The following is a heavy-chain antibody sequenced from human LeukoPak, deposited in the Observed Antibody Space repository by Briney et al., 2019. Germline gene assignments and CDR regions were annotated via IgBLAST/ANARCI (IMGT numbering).Heavy chain of an antibody. D-gene: IGHD3-10*01. CDR1: GYIFPSY. CDR3: ARQYGSGSPYDSDY. V-gene: IGHV1-18*01. CDR2: ISAYSGNT. J-gene: IGHJ4*02. Sequence: ASVKVSCKASGYIFPSYVNWVRRAPGPGLEGMGWISAYSGNTKYAQKFQGRVTMTTDTSTSTAYMELRSLRSDDTAVYYCARQYGSGSPYDSDYWGQGTLVTVSS.